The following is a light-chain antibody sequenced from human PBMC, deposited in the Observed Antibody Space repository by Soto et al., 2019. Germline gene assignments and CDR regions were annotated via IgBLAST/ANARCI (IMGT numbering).Light chain of an antibody. CDR3: QTWGTGIVV. CDR1: XGHXSYA. Sequence: QPVLTQSPSASASLGASVKLTCTLSXGHXSYAIAWHQQQPEKGPRYLMKLNSDGSHSKGDGIPDRFSGSSSGAERYLTISSLQSEDEADYYCQTWGTGIVVFGGGTKVTVL. J-gene: IGLJ2*01. CDR2: LNSDGSH. V-gene: IGLV4-69*01.